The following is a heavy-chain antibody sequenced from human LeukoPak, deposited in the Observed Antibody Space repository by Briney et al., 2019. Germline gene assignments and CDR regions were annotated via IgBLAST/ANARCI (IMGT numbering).Heavy chain of an antibody. D-gene: IGHD3-3*01. V-gene: IGHV4-39*01. CDR3: ARRITIFGVVNIGAHDAFDI. CDR2: IYYSGST. J-gene: IGHJ3*02. CDR1: GGSISSSSYY. Sequence: SETLSLTCTVSGGSISSSSYYWGWIRQPPGKGLEWIGSIYYSGSTYYNPSLKSRVTISVDTSKNQFSLKLSSVTAADTAVYYCARRITIFGVVNIGAHDAFDIWGQGTKVTVSS.